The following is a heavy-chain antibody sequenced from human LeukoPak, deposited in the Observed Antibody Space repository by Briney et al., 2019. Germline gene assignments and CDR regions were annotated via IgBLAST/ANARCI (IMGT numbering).Heavy chain of an antibody. D-gene: IGHD1-1*01. CDR1: GASFSTNY. CDR2: VFDSGST. CDR3: ARLYQQSKWKYYYYYMDV. Sequence: PSETLSLTCSVPGASFSTNYWSWLRQPPGRGLEWIGYVFDSGSTNYNPSLKSRVTISVDTSTKQFSLRLSSVTAADTAVYYCARLYQQSKWKYYYYYMDVWGKGTAVTVSS. J-gene: IGHJ6*03. V-gene: IGHV4-59*01.